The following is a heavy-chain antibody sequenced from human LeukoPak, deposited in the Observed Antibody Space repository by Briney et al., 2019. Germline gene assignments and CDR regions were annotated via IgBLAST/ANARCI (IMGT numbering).Heavy chain of an antibody. V-gene: IGHV7-4-1*02. J-gene: IGHJ6*03. CDR2: INTNTGNP. CDR3: ARYSTVTGIYYYYYYMDV. Sequence: GASVTVSFKASGYTFTSYAMNWVRQAPGQGLEWMGWINTNTGNPTYAQGFTGRFVFSLDTSVSTAYLQISSLKAEDTAVYYCARYSTVTGIYYYYYYMDVWGKGTTVTVSS. CDR1: GYTFTSYA. D-gene: IGHD4-17*01.